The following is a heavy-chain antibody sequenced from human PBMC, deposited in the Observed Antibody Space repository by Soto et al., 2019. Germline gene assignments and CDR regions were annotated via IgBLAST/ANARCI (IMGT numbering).Heavy chain of an antibody. D-gene: IGHD3-9*01. J-gene: IGHJ5*02. CDR2: IYTSGST. CDR1: GGSISSYY. Sequence: QVQLQESGPGLVKPSETLSLTCTVSGGSISSYYWSWIRQPAGKGLEWIGRIYTSGSTNYNPSLKSRVTMSVDTSKNQFCLKLSSVTAADTAVYYCARDRYYDILTGYSFDPWGQGTLVTVSS. CDR3: ARDRYYDILTGYSFDP. V-gene: IGHV4-4*07.